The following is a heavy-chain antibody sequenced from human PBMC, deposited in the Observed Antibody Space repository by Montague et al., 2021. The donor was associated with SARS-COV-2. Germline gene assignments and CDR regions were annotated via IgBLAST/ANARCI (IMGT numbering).Heavy chain of an antibody. J-gene: IGHJ3*02. Sequence: SETLSLTCTVSGGSIGSSNYYWDWIRQPPGKGLEWIGSIYDSGSTYYNPSLKSRVTISVDTSKNHFSLKLNSVTAADTAVYYCARRGRKLLPVATTIGGFDIWGQGTMVTVSS. CDR1: GGSIGSSNYY. CDR2: IYDSGST. V-gene: IGHV4-39*02. CDR3: ARRGRKLLPVATTIGGFDI. D-gene: IGHD5-12*01.